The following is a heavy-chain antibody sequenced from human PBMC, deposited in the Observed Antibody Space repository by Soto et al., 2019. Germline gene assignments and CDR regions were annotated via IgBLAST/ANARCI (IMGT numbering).Heavy chain of an antibody. D-gene: IGHD6-13*01. CDR2: IHTSEST. V-gene: IGHV4-4*07. CDR1: GGSITGYY. Sequence: SETLSLTCTVSGGSITGYYWSWIRQPAGKGLEWIGRIHTSESTNYNPSLKSRVTLSVDTSNNQFSLRLTSLTAADTAVYYCARALMSAAGLYFDYWGQGTLVTVSS. J-gene: IGHJ4*02. CDR3: ARALMSAAGLYFDY.